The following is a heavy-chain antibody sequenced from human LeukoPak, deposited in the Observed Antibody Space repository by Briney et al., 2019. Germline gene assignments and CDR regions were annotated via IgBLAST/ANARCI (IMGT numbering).Heavy chain of an antibody. V-gene: IGHV1-2*02. D-gene: IGHD1-1*01. J-gene: IGHJ5*02. CDR1: GYTFIGYY. CDR3: VKPSRGPYYWFDL. Sequence: ASVKVSYKASGYTFIGYYMHWVRQAPGQALEWMGWLNPNGGAINYAQKFQGRVTLTRDTSRNTAYMEINRLTSDDTAVYYCVKPSRGPYYWFDLWGQGTLVTVSS. CDR2: LNPNGGAI.